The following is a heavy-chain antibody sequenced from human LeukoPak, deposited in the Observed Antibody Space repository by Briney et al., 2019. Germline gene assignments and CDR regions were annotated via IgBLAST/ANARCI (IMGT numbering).Heavy chain of an antibody. J-gene: IGHJ4*02. CDR2: INHSGST. CDR1: GGSFSGYY. Sequence: KPSETLSLTCAVYGGSFSGYYWSWIRQPPGKGLEWIGEINHSGSTNYNPSLKSRVTISVDTSKNQFSLKLSSVTAADTAVYYCARGHFYYGDYWGQGTLVTVSS. CDR3: ARGHFYYGDY. V-gene: IGHV4-34*01. D-gene: IGHD2/OR15-2a*01.